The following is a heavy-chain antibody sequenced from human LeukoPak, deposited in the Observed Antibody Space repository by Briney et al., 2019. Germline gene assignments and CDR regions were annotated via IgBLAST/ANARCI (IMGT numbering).Heavy chain of an antibody. Sequence: PGKSLTLACAASGFTFGRHPMHWLRQTPAKGLEWLALISYDGNKKYYADSAKGRFTISRDNTENTLYLQLDSVKEEDTGTYYCAKQMTVTRNFDDWGQGALVIVSS. CDR1: GFTFGRHP. V-gene: IGHV3-30*14. J-gene: IGHJ4*02. D-gene: IGHD4-17*01. CDR3: AKQMTVTRNFDD. CDR2: ISYDGNKK.